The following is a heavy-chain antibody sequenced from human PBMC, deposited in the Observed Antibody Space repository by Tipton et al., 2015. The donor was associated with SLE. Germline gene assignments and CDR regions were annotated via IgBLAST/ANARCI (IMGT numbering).Heavy chain of an antibody. CDR2: IYYSGST. CDR1: GGSISTYY. Sequence: TLSLTCTVSGGSISTYYWGWIRQPPGKGLEWIGYIYYSGSTTYNPSLKSRLTISVDTSKNQFSLKPTSVTAADTAVYYCARGNSGPPADAFDIWGQGTMVTVSS. V-gene: IGHV4-59*12. CDR3: ARGNSGPPADAFDI. J-gene: IGHJ3*02. D-gene: IGHD6-19*01.